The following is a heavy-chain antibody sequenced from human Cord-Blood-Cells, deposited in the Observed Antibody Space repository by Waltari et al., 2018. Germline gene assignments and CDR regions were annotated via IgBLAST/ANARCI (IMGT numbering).Heavy chain of an antibody. CDR1: GFSFSSYA. V-gene: IGHV3-23*01. J-gene: IGHJ4*02. Sequence: EVQLLESGGGLVQPGGSLRLSCAASGFSFSSYAMSWVRQAPGKGMEWVSAISGSGGSTYYAESVKGRFTITRDNSKNTLYLQMNSLGAEDTAVYYCANSRAAGIFDYWGQGTLVTVSS. CDR2: ISGSGGST. CDR3: ANSRAAGIFDY. D-gene: IGHD6-13*01.